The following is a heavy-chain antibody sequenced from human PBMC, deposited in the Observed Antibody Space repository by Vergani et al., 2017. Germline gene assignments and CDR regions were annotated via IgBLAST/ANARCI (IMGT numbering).Heavy chain of an antibody. D-gene: IGHD3-10*01. CDR1: GYTFTSYG. Sequence: QVQLVQSGAEVKKPGASVKVSCKASGYTFTSYGISWVRQPPGQGLAWMGIINPSGGSTSYDQKFQGSVTMTTDTSTSTAYMVLRSLRSDDTAVYYCSRAPVWFGETLKSLDYWGQGTLVTVSS. J-gene: IGHJ4*02. CDR2: INPSGGST. V-gene: IGHV1-18*04. CDR3: SRAPVWFGETLKSLDY.